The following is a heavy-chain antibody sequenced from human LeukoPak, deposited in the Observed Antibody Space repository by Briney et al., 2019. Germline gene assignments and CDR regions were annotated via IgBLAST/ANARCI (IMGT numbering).Heavy chain of an antibody. V-gene: IGHV3-74*01. CDR1: GFTFSSYA. J-gene: IGHJ4*02. CDR2: MDTDGSII. Sequence: GGSLRLSCAASGFTFSSYAMSWVRQAPGKGLEWVSQMDTDGSIIGYADSVKGRFTISRDNAKNTLYLQMDSLRVEDTAVYYCGRGLTVAGGTDYWGQGTLVTVSS. D-gene: IGHD6-13*01. CDR3: GRGLTVAGGTDY.